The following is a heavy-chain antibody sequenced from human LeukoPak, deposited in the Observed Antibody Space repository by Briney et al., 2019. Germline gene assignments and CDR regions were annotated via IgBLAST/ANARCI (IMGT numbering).Heavy chain of an antibody. CDR3: ARDLVVADGGRAFDI. D-gene: IGHD3-22*01. CDR1: GFTFSTYE. Sequence: PGGSLRLSCAASGFTFSTYEMNWVRQAPGKGLEWVSYISGSGNTMYYADSVKGRFTISRDNAKNSLYLQMNSLRAEDTAVYYCARDLVVADGGRAFDIWGQGTMVTVSS. V-gene: IGHV3-48*03. J-gene: IGHJ3*02. CDR2: ISGSGNTM.